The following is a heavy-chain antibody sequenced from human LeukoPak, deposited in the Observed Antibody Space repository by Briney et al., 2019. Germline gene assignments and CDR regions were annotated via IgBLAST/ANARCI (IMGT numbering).Heavy chain of an antibody. CDR1: GFTFSSYS. J-gene: IGHJ4*02. CDR3: ARDAGRGRYYDSSGYYWVFDY. V-gene: IGHV3-21*01. CDR2: ISSSSSYI. Sequence: PGGSLRLSCAASGFTFSSYSMNWVRQAPGKGLEWVSSISSSSSYIYYADSVKGRFTISRDNAKNSLYLQMNSLRAEDTAVYYCARDAGRGRYYDSSGYYWVFDYWGQGTLVTVSS. D-gene: IGHD3-22*01.